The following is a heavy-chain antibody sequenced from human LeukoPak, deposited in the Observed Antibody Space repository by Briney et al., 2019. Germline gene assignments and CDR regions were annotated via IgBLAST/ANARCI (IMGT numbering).Heavy chain of an antibody. D-gene: IGHD4-17*01. CDR1: GFTFSSYS. CDR2: ISSSSSYI. Sequence: GGSLRLSCAASGFTFSSYSMNWVRQAPGKGLEWVSSISSSSSYIYYADSVKGRFTISRDNAKNSLYLQMNSLRAEDTAVYCCARDPYGDYDYYYYMDVWGKGTTVTVSS. J-gene: IGHJ6*03. CDR3: ARDPYGDYDYYYYMDV. V-gene: IGHV3-21*01.